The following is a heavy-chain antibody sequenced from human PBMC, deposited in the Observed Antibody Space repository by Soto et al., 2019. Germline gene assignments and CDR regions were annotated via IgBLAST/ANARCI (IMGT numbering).Heavy chain of an antibody. CDR3: GRERITLLGGATFY. J-gene: IGHJ4*02. D-gene: IGHD3-10*01. CDR1: GYTFTSYG. CDR2: ISAYNGNT. Sequence: GASVKVSCKASGYTFTSYGISWVRQAPGQGLEWMGWISAYNGNTNYAQKLQGRVTMTTDTSTSTAYMEVRSLRSDDTAVYYCGRERITLLGGATFYWGTGTLVTVSS. V-gene: IGHV1-18*01.